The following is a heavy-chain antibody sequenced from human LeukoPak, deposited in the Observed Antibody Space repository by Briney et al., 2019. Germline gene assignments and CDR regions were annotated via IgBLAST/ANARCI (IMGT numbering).Heavy chain of an antibody. J-gene: IGHJ5*02. Sequence: GGSLRLSCAASGFTFSSYSMNWVRQAPGKGLEWVSSISSSSSYIYYADSVKGRFTISRDNAKNSLYLQMNSLRAEDTTVYYCGRGLGDLGFLRFDPWGQGTLVTVSS. CDR1: GFTFSSYS. V-gene: IGHV3-21*01. D-gene: IGHD3-10*01. CDR3: GRGLGDLGFLRFDP. CDR2: ISSSSSYI.